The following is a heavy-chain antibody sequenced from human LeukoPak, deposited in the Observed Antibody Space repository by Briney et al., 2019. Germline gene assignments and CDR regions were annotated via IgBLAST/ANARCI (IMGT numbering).Heavy chain of an antibody. CDR1: GYTFTGYY. D-gene: IGHD3-9*01. Sequence: ASVRVSCKASGYTFTGYYMHWVRQAPGQGLEWMGWINLNSGGTNDAQKFQDRGTMTRDTSISTAYMELSRLRSDDTAVYYCARSPDILTGENFDYWGQGTLVTVSS. CDR3: ARSPDILTGENFDY. J-gene: IGHJ4*02. V-gene: IGHV1-2*02. CDR2: INLNSGGT.